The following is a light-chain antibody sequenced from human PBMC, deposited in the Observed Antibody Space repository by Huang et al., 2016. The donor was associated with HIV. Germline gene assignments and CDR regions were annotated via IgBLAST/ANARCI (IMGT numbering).Light chain of an antibody. CDR3: QQYSIPPYA. CDR2: GAS. V-gene: IGKV1-27*01. Sequence: DIQMTQSPSFMSASVGDRVTITCRASQGISYYLAWYQQKPGKAPKLMISGASTLESGVPSRFSGGGSGTDFRLTLSSLQPEYVATYYCQQYSIPPYAFGQGTKL. CDR1: QGISYY. J-gene: IGKJ2*01.